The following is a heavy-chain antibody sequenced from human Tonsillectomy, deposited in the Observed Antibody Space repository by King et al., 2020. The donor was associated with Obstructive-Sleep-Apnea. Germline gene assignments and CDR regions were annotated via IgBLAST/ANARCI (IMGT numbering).Heavy chain of an antibody. CDR2: IYPGDSDT. CDR1: GYSFATYW. J-gene: IGHJ4*02. D-gene: IGHD1-1*01. Sequence: VQLVESGAEVKKPGESLKISCKGSGYSFATYWIGWVRQMPGKGLEYMGVIYPGDSDTSYSPSFQGQVTISADKSISAAYLQWSSLKASDTAIYYCARFVDPDDDRQANFDFWGQGTLVTVSS. V-gene: IGHV5-51*01. CDR3: ARFVDPDDDRQANFDF.